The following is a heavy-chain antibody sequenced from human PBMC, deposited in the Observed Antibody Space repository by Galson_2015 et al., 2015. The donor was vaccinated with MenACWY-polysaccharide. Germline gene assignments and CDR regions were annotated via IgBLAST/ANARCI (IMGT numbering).Heavy chain of an antibody. CDR1: GGSINSYY. CDR2: MHTSGKS. Sequence: SETLSLTCTVSGGSINSYYWGWIRQSPGKGLEWIGYMHTSGKSNYNPSLKSRVSVSVDTSKKQFSLKVNSVSAADTAVYYCVAELYQQPFGWFDPWGQGNLVTVSS. D-gene: IGHD2-2*01. CDR3: VAELYQQPFGWFDP. J-gene: IGHJ5*02. V-gene: IGHV4-59*03.